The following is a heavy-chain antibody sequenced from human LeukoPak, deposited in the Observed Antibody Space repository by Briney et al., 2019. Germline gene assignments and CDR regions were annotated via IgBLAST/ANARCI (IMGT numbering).Heavy chain of an antibody. CDR3: ARVGAAAGRWFDP. V-gene: IGHV4-59*01. D-gene: IGHD6-13*01. CDR2: IYYSGST. Sequence: SETLSLTCTVSGGSISSYYWNWIRQPPGKGLQWIGYIYYSGSTNYNPSLKSRVTISVDTSKNQFSLKLSSVTAADTAVYYCARVGAAAGRWFDPWGQGTLVTVSS. CDR1: GGSISSYY. J-gene: IGHJ5*02.